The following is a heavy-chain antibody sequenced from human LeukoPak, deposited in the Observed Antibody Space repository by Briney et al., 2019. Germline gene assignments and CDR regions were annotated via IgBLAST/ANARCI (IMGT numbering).Heavy chain of an antibody. CDR1: GFTFSSYG. V-gene: IGHV3-23*01. CDR3: AELGITMIGGV. CDR2: ISGSGGST. Sequence: GGTLRLCCAASGFTFSSYGMSWVRQAPGKGLEGVSAISGSGGSTYYADSVKGRFTISRDNAKNSLYLQMNSLRAEDTAVHYCAELGITMIGGVWGKGTTVTISS. D-gene: IGHD3-10*02. J-gene: IGHJ6*04.